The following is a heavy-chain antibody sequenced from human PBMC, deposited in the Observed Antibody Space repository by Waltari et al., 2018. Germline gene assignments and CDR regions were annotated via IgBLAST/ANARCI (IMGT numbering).Heavy chain of an antibody. D-gene: IGHD5-12*01. CDR3: ARDGYNVDAFDI. V-gene: IGHV3-30*01. Sequence: QVQLVESGGGVVQPGRSLRLSCAASGFTFSSYAMHWARQAPGKGLEWVAVISYDGSNKYYADSVKGRFTISRDNSKNTLYLQMNSLRAEDTAVYYCARDGYNVDAFDIWGQGTMVTVSS. CDR1: GFTFSSYA. CDR2: ISYDGSNK. J-gene: IGHJ3*02.